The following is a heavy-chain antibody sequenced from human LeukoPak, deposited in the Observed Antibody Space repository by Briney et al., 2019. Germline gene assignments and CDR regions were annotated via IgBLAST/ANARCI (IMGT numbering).Heavy chain of an antibody. CDR1: GYTFTSYD. Sequence: GASVKVSCKASGYTFTSYDINWVRQATGQGLEWMGWMNPNSGNTGYAQKFQGRVTMTRNTSISTAYMELSSLRSEDTAVYYCAKSPVWFGEFSMGNYFDYWGQGTLVTVSS. J-gene: IGHJ4*02. V-gene: IGHV1-8*01. CDR3: AKSPVWFGEFSMGNYFDY. CDR2: MNPNSGNT. D-gene: IGHD3-10*01.